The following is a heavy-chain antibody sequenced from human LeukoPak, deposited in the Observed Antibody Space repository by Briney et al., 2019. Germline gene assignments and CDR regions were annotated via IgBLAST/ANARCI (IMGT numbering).Heavy chain of an antibody. CDR3: ARHSQHSRDLGSARNFDY. Sequence: PSETLSLTCTVSGGSISSYYWSGIRQPPGKTLEWIGNIYYSGSANYNPSLKSRVTISVDTSKNLFSLRLTSVSAADTALYYCARHSQHSRDLGSARNFDYWGQGTLVTVSS. CDR2: IYYSGSA. CDR1: GGSISSYY. J-gene: IGHJ4*02. D-gene: IGHD7-27*01. V-gene: IGHV4-59*08.